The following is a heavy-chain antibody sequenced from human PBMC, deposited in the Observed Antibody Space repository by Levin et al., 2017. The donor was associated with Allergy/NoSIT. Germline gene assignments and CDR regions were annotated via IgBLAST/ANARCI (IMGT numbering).Heavy chain of an antibody. V-gene: IGHV1-69*13. Sequence: SVKVSCKASGGTFSSYAISWVRQAPGQGLEWMGGIIPIFGTANYAQKFQGRVTITADESTSTAYMELSSLRSEDTAVYYCARGDEWRCSGGSCYSVSRDWFDPWGQGTLVTVSS. CDR1: GGTFSSYA. D-gene: IGHD2-15*01. J-gene: IGHJ5*02. CDR3: ARGDEWRCSGGSCYSVSRDWFDP. CDR2: IIPIFGTA.